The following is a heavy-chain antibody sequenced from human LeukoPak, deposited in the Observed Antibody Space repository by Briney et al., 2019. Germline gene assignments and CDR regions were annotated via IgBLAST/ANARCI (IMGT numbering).Heavy chain of an antibody. CDR3: ARDHHYYDSSGYYSSLDY. Sequence: GGSLRLSCAASGFTFSSYWMHWVRQAPGKGLVWVSRINSDGSSTSYADSVKGRFTISRDNSKNTLYLQMNSLRAEDTAVYYCARDHHYYDSSGYYSSLDYWGQGTLVTVSS. V-gene: IGHV3-74*01. CDR2: INSDGSST. CDR1: GFTFSSYW. J-gene: IGHJ4*02. D-gene: IGHD3-22*01.